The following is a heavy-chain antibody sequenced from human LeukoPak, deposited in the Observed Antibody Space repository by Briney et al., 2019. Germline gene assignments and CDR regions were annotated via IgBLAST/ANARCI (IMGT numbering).Heavy chain of an antibody. CDR2: IYYSGST. Sequence: SETLSLTCTVSGGSISSYYWSWIRQPPGKGLEWIGYIYYSGSTNYNPSLKSRATISVDTSKNQFSLKLSSVTAADTAVYYCARDIGIAARPSLFDPWGQGTLVTVSS. D-gene: IGHD6-6*01. CDR1: GGSISSYY. CDR3: ARDIGIAARPSLFDP. J-gene: IGHJ5*02. V-gene: IGHV4-59*01.